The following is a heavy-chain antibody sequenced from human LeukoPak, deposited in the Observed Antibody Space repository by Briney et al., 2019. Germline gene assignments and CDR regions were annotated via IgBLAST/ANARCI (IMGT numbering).Heavy chain of an antibody. CDR1: GFTFSSNG. Sequence: GGSLRLSGAASGFTFSSNGMHWVRQAPGKGLEWVAFIRYVGSNKYYAGSVKGRFPISRDNSKNTLYLQMNSLRAEDTAVYYCAKDRKELDYWGQGTLVTVSS. V-gene: IGHV3-30*02. J-gene: IGHJ4*02. CDR2: IRYVGSNK. CDR3: AKDRKELDY. D-gene: IGHD1-14*01.